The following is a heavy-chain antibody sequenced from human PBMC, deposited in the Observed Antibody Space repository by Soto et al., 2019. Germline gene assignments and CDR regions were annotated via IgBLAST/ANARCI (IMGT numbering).Heavy chain of an antibody. J-gene: IGHJ4*02. CDR2: ISPMFGAA. CDR3: AREVQVHSPDFVY. D-gene: IGHD3-3*01. Sequence: QVQLVQSGAEMKKPGSSVKVSCQSSGGTFNTYAMNWVRQAPGQGPEWMGDISPMFGAANYAPKFQGRVTITADESTGTSYMQLSSLTSEDTALYFCAREVQVHSPDFVYWGQGTLVTVSS. V-gene: IGHV1-69*19. CDR1: GGTFNTYA.